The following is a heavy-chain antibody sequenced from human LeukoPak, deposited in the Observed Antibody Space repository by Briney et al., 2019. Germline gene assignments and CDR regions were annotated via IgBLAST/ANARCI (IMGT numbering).Heavy chain of an antibody. Sequence: SETLSLTCAVYGGSFSGYYWSWIRQPPGKGLEWIGEINHSGSTNYNPSLKSRVTISVDTSKNQFSLKLSSVTAADTAVYYCARAIAVADHGLYFDYWGQGTLVTVSS. D-gene: IGHD6-19*01. CDR3: ARAIAVADHGLYFDY. V-gene: IGHV4-34*01. CDR1: GGSFSGYY. CDR2: INHSGST. J-gene: IGHJ4*02.